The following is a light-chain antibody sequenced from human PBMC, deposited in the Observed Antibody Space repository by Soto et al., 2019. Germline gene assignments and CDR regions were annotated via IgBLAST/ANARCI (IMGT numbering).Light chain of an antibody. CDR3: QHYNNWPPWT. Sequence: EIVMTQSPATLSVSPGERATLSCRASQSVSSNLAWYQQKPGQAPRLLIYGASTRATGIPARFRGSGSGTEFTLTISSRQSEDFAVYYCQHYNNWPPWTFGQGTKVEIK. J-gene: IGKJ1*01. CDR2: GAS. V-gene: IGKV3-15*01. CDR1: QSVSSN.